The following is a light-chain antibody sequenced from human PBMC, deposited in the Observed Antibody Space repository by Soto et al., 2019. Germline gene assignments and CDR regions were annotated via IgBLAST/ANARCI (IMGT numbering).Light chain of an antibody. Sequence: QSVLTQPPSASGTPGQRVAISCSGSSSNIGSHTVNWYQQLPGTAPKLLIYVNDQRPSGVPDRFSGSKSGTSASLAISGLQSEDEVDYYCAAWDDSLNGPVFGGGTKLTVL. CDR1: SSNIGSHT. CDR3: AAWDDSLNGPV. J-gene: IGLJ3*02. V-gene: IGLV1-44*01. CDR2: VND.